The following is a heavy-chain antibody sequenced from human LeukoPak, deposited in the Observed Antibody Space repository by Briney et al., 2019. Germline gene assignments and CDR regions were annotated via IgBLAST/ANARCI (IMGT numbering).Heavy chain of an antibody. CDR1: GGSISPYY. CDR2: VSYRGHT. Sequence: SETLSLTCSVSGGSISPYYWSWIRQPPGKGLEWIGYVSYRGHTNYNPSLESRVTISLDTPKNQFSLKLSSVTAADTAVYYCARRWAYYDSSGYWSYWGQGTLVTVSS. J-gene: IGHJ4*02. CDR3: ARRWAYYDSSGYWSY. D-gene: IGHD3-22*01. V-gene: IGHV4-59*12.